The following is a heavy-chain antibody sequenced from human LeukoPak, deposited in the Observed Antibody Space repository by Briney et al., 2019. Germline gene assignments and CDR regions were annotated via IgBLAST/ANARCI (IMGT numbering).Heavy chain of an antibody. D-gene: IGHD3-10*01. V-gene: IGHV3-30-3*01. Sequence: HPGGSLRLSCAASGFTFSSYAMHWVRQAPGKGLEWVAVISYDGSNKYYADSVKGRFTISRDNSKNTLYLQMNSLRAEDTAVYYCAREFVLLDDGWGQGTLVTVSS. CDR1: GFTFSSYA. CDR2: ISYDGSNK. CDR3: AREFVLLDDG. J-gene: IGHJ4*02.